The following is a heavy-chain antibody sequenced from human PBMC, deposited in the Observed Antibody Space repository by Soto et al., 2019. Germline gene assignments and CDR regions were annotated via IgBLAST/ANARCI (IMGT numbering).Heavy chain of an antibody. CDR2: MNPNSGNT. Sequence: QVQLVQSGAEVKKPGASVKVSCKASGYTFTSYDINWGRQATGQGIEWMGWMNPNSGNTAYEQEFQGRVTMTRNPSISTAYMDVSSLRSEDTAVYYCAGREQQLFDYWGQGSLVTVSS. J-gene: IGHJ4*02. CDR3: AGREQQLFDY. CDR1: GYTFTSYD. D-gene: IGHD6-13*01. V-gene: IGHV1-8*01.